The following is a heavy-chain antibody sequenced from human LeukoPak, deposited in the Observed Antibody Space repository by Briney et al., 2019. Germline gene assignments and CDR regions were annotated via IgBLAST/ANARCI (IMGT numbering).Heavy chain of an antibody. D-gene: IGHD6-13*01. Sequence: PGGSLRLSCAASGFTFSSYSINWVRQAPGKGLEWVSSISSSSSYIYYADSVKGRFTISRDNAKNSLYLQMNSLRAEDTAVYYCAREGDSSSYSWFAFDIWGQGTMVTVSS. CDR3: AREGDSSSYSWFAFDI. J-gene: IGHJ3*02. CDR1: GFTFSSYS. CDR2: ISSSSSYI. V-gene: IGHV3-21*01.